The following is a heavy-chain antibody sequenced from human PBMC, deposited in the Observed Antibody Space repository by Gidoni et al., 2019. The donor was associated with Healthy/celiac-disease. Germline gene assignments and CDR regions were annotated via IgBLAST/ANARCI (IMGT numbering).Heavy chain of an antibody. D-gene: IGHD3-22*01. V-gene: IGHV3-23*01. J-gene: IGHJ4*02. CDR3: AKDTYDSSGLSLKHYFDY. Sequence: EVQLLESGGGLVQPGGSLRLSCAASGFTFSSYAMSWVRQAPGKGLEWVSAISGSGGSTYYADSVKGRFTISRDNSKNTLYLQMNSLRAEDTAVYYCAKDTYDSSGLSLKHYFDYWGQGTLVTVSS. CDR2: ISGSGGST. CDR1: GFTFSSYA.